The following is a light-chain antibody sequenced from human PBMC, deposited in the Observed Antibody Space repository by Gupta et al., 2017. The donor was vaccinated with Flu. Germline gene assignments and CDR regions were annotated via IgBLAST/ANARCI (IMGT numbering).Light chain of an antibody. V-gene: IGLV2-14*01. J-gene: IGLJ3*02. CDR2: EVT. CDR1: SSDIGGYNY. CDR3: GSYTSSSTCV. Sequence: QSALTQPASVSGSPGQSITISCTGTSSDIGGYNYVSWYLQHPGKAPKLMIYEVTNRPSGVSNRFSGSKSGNTASLTVSGLQAEDEADYFCGSYTSSSTCVLGGGTKLTV.